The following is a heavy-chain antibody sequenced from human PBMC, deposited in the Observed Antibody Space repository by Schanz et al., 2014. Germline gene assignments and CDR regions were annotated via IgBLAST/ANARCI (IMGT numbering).Heavy chain of an antibody. CDR3: AKSQGSSFDS. V-gene: IGHV3-23*04. CDR2: ISGSGAST. CDR1: GFSFSSYA. D-gene: IGHD6-13*01. J-gene: IGHJ4*02. Sequence: EVQLVESGGGLVQPGGSLRLSCATSGFSFSSYAINWVRQAPGKGLEWVSGISGSGASTYYADSVKGRFTISRDNSKNTLYLQMSSLRAEDTAVYYCAKSQGSSFDSWGQGTLVTVSS.